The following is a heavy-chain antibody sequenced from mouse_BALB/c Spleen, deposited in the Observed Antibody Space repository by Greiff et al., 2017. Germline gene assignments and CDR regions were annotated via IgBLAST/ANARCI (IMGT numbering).Heavy chain of an antibody. D-gene: IGHD1-1*01. CDR2: IDPANGNT. V-gene: IGHV14-3*02. CDR3: ARYYYGSSLYYFDY. J-gene: IGHJ2*01. CDR1: GFNIKDTY. Sequence: VQLQQSGAELVKPGASVKLSCTASGFNIKDTYMHWVKQRPEQGLEWIGRIDPANGNTKYDPKFQGKATITADTSSNTAYLQLSSLTSEDTAVYYCARYYYGSSLYYFDYWGQGTTLTVSS.